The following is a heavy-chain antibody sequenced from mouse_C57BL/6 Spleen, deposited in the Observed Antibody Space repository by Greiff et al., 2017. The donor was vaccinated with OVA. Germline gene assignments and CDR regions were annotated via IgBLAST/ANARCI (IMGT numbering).Heavy chain of an antibody. CDR1: GYSITSGYY. D-gene: IGHD3-3*01. J-gene: IGHJ2*01. CDR3: ARGGDVRYFDY. CDR2: ISYDGSN. Sequence: DVKLVESGPGLVKPSQSLSLTCSVTGYSITSGYYWNWIRQFPGNKLEWMGYISYDGSNNYNPSLKNRISITRDTSKNQFFLKLNSVTTEDTATYYCARGGDVRYFDYWGQGTTLTVSS. V-gene: IGHV3-6*01.